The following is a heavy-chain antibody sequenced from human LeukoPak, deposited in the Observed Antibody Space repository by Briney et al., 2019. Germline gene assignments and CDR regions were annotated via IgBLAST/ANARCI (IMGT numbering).Heavy chain of an antibody. D-gene: IGHD4-17*01. Sequence: PGGSLRLSCAASGFTFSSYAMSWVRQAPGKGLEWVSAISGSGGSTYYADSVKGRFTISRDNSKNTLYLQMNSLRAEDTAVYCCAKDHYGDYVEYFDYWGQGTLVTVSS. V-gene: IGHV3-23*01. CDR2: ISGSGGST. CDR3: AKDHYGDYVEYFDY. CDR1: GFTFSSYA. J-gene: IGHJ4*02.